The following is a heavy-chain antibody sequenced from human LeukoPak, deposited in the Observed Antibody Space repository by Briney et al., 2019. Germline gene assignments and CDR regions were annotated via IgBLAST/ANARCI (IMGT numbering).Heavy chain of an antibody. D-gene: IGHD3-10*01. CDR3: ARVFGSGSSFGGPFDY. J-gene: IGHJ4*02. V-gene: IGHV4-34*01. CDR1: GGSFSGYY. CDR2: INHSGST. Sequence: SETLSLTCAVYGGSFSGYYWSWIRQPPGKGLEWIGEINHSGSTNYNPSLKSRVTISVDTSKNQFSLKLSSVTAADTAVYYCARVFGSGSSFGGPFDYWGQGTLVTVSS.